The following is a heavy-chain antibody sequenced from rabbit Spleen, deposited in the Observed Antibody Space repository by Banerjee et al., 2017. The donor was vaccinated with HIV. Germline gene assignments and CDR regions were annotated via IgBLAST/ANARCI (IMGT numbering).Heavy chain of an antibody. Sequence: QLVWTPGALEKRMGSLTLTCTASGFSFSSGYDMCWVRQAPGKGLEWIGYIYSGIGYTYYASWAKGRFTISKTSSTTVILQTTSPTISAPAPHFGPPNSYRAYASHGDCARGQGTLVTVS. CDR2: IYSGIGYT. J-gene: IGHJ3*01. CDR1: GFSFSSGYD. D-gene: IGHD6-1*01. V-gene: IGHV1S45*01. CDR3: PPNSYRAYASHGDCA.